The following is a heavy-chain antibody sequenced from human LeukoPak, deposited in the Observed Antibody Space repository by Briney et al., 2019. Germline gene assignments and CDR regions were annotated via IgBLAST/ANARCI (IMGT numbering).Heavy chain of an antibody. Sequence: GGSLRLSCAASGFTFSSYAMSWVRQAPGKGLEWVSAISGSGGSTYYADSVKGRFTISRDNSKNTLYLQMNSLRAEDTAVYYCAKGYGYCSSTSCSHGSYYFDYWGQGTLVTVSS. CDR2: ISGSGGST. CDR3: AKGYGYCSSTSCSHGSYYFDY. D-gene: IGHD2-2*03. J-gene: IGHJ4*02. CDR1: GFTFSSYA. V-gene: IGHV3-23*01.